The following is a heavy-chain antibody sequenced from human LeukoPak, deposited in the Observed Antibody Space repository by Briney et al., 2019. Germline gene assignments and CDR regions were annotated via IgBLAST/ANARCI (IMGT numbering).Heavy chain of an antibody. Sequence: ASVNVSCKASGGTCRSYAISWVRQPPGQELEWMGGIIPICGTANYAQMFQGIVTITADDPTSTAYMDVSSLRSEDTAVYYCARGYSYGPGDYYYMDVWGKGATVTVSS. V-gene: IGHV1-69*13. D-gene: IGHD5-18*01. J-gene: IGHJ6*03. CDR3: ARGYSYGPGDYYYMDV. CDR2: IIPICGTA. CDR1: GGTCRSYA.